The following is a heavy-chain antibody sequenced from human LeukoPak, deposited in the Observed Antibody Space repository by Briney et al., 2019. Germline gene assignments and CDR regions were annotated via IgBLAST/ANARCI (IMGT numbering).Heavy chain of an antibody. D-gene: IGHD1-20*01. CDR2: VSGGGGTT. CDR3: AKGGYSINWRNWFDP. J-gene: IGHJ5*02. Sequence: GGSLRLSCAASGFTFSSYALSWVRQAPGKGLEWVSTVSGGGGTTYYADSVEGRFTISKDNSKNTLYLQMNSLRVEDSAVYFCAKGGYSINWRNWFDPWGQGTLVTVSS. V-gene: IGHV3-23*01. CDR1: GFTFSSYA.